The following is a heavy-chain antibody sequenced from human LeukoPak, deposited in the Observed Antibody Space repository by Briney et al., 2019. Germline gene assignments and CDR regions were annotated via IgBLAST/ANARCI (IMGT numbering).Heavy chain of an antibody. CDR1: GFTFSSYW. CDR3: AREGPGGRGYSYGLFDY. D-gene: IGHD5-18*01. J-gene: IGHJ4*02. CDR2: IKQGGSEK. V-gene: IGHV3-7*01. Sequence: GGSLRLSCAASGFTFSSYWMSWVRQAPGKGLEWVANIKQGGSEKYYVDSVKGRFTISRDNAKNSLYLKMNSLRAEDTAVYYCAREGPGGRGYSYGLFDYWGQGTLVTVSS.